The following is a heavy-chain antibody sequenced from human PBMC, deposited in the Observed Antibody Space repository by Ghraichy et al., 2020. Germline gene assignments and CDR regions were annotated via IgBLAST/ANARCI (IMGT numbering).Heavy chain of an antibody. CDR2: MNPNSGNT. D-gene: IGHD3-10*01. V-gene: IGHV1-8*01. CDR1: GYTFTNSD. J-gene: IGHJ5*02. Sequence: ASVKVSCKASGYTFTNSDINWVRQATGQGLEWMGWMNPNSGNTGYAQKFQGRVSMTRNTSISTAYMELSSLRSEDTAVYFCARAGSRENWFDPWGQGDLVTVSS. CDR3: ARAGSRENWFDP.